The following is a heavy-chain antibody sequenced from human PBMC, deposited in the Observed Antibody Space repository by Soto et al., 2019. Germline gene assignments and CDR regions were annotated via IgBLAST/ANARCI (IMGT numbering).Heavy chain of an antibody. CDR1: GYTFTGYY. V-gene: IGHV1-18*04. D-gene: IGHD2-21*01. CDR2: ISAYNGNT. Sequence: ASVKVSCKASGYTFTGYYMHWVRQAPGQGLEWMGWISAYNGNTNYAQKLQGRVTMTTDTSTSTAYMELRSLRSDDTAVYYCARSVGDNYYYYGMDVWGQGTTVTVSS. J-gene: IGHJ6*02. CDR3: ARSVGDNYYYYGMDV.